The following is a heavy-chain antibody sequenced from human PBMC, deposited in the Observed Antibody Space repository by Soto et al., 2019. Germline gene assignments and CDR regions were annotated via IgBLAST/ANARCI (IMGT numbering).Heavy chain of an antibody. CDR1: GYTFSGHY. CDR2: INPKSGGT. V-gene: IGHV1-2*02. J-gene: IGHJ4*02. Sequence: QVQLVQSGAEVRKPGASVKVSCNVTGYTFSGHYLHWVRQAPGQGLEWMGWINPKSGGTNYAQKFQDRVTMTADTSVSAASMELTSLRYDDTAIFYCARGLYSSTAYFFDSWGQGTLVTVSS. CDR3: ARGLYSSTAYFFDS. D-gene: IGHD6-13*01.